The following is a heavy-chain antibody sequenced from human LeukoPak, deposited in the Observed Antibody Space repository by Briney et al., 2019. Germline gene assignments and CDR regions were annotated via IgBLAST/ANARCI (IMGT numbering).Heavy chain of an antibody. V-gene: IGHV1-2*02. CDR3: AKDQGVPSEGFDY. J-gene: IGHJ4*02. CDR1: GYTFTGYY. Sequence: ASVKVSCKASGYTFTGYYMHWVRQAPGQGLEWMGWINPNSGGTNYAQKFQGRVTMTRDTSISTAYMELSRLRSDDTAVYYCAKDQGVPSEGFDYWGQGTLVTVSS. CDR2: INPNSGGT.